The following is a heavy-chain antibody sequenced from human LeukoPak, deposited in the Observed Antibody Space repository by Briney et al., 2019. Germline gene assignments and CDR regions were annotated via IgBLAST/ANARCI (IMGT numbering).Heavy chain of an antibody. D-gene: IGHD1-26*01. CDR3: AKDVGKWESLHFFDY. CDR2: ISGSGAST. Sequence: GGSLRLSCLTSGFTLSTNAMSWVRQAPGKGLEWLSGISGSGASTYYADSVKGRFPISRDDSRNTLYLQMNSLRGDDTAVYYCAKDVGKWESLHFFDYWGQGTLVTVSS. V-gene: IGHV3-23*01. J-gene: IGHJ4*02. CDR1: GFTLSTNA.